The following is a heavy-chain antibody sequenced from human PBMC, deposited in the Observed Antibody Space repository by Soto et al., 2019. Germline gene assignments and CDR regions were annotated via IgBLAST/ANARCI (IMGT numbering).Heavy chain of an antibody. CDR1: GYAFTSHG. Sequence: ASVKVYCKASGYAFTSHGVSWVRQAPGQGLEWMGYINANNGNTIYAQKFQGRVTMTTDTSTSTAYMGLRSLRTDDTAIYYCAKWDGVYGSGGVSWGQGTLVTVSS. CDR3: AKWDGVYGSGGVS. CDR2: INANNGNT. J-gene: IGHJ5*02. D-gene: IGHD3-10*01. V-gene: IGHV1-18*01.